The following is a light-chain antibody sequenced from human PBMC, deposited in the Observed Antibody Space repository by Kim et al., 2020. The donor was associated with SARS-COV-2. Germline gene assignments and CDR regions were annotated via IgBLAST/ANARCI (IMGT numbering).Light chain of an antibody. J-gene: IGKJ1*01. CDR3: QQSYSTPWT. CDR2: AAS. Sequence: ASVGDRVTVTCRASQSIISYLNWYQQKPGQAPKLLIYAASSLQSGVPSRFSGSGSGTDFTLTISSLQPEDFATYYCQQSYSTPWTFGQGTKVDIK. V-gene: IGKV1-39*01. CDR1: QSIISY.